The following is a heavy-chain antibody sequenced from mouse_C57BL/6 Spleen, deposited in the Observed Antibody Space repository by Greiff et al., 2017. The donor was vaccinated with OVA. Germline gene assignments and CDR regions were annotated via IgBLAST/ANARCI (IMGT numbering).Heavy chain of an antibody. CDR2: IYPGGGYT. V-gene: IGHV1-63*01. J-gene: IGHJ2*01. D-gene: IGHD3-2*02. CDR3: ARGSSGYDFDY. Sequence: QVHVKQSGAELVRPGTSVKMSCKASGYTFTNYWIGWAKQRPGHGLEWIGDIYPGGGYTNYNEKFKGKATLTADKSSSTAYMQFSSLTSEDSAIYYCARGSSGYDFDYWGQGTTLTVSS. CDR1: GYTFTNYW.